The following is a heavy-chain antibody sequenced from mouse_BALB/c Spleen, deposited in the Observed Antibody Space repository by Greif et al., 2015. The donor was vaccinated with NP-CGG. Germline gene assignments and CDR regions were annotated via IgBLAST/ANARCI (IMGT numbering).Heavy chain of an antibody. CDR2: ISSGGGST. D-gene: IGHD2-3*01. CDR1: GFAFSSYD. J-gene: IGHJ4*01. CDR3: ARHAMGMDY. Sequence: EVMLVESGGGLVKPGGSLKLSCAASGFAFSSYDMSWVRQTPEKRLEWVAYISSGGGSTYYPDTVKGRFTISRDNAKNTLYLQMSSLKSEDTAMYYCARHAMGMDYWGQGTSVTVSS. V-gene: IGHV5-12-1*01.